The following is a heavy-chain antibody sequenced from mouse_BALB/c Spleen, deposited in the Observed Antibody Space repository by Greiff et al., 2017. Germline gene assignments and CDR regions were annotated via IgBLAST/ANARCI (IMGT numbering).Heavy chain of an antibody. D-gene: IGHD6-1*01. CDR2: ISSGGSYT. Sequence: EVMLVESGGGLVKPGGSLKLSCAASGFTFSSYAMSWVRQTPEKRLEWVATISSGGSYTYYPDRVKGRFTISRDNAKNTLYLQMSSLRSEDTAMYYCARPEPRSTFFAYWGQGTLVTVSA. CDR1: GFTFSSYA. V-gene: IGHV5-9-1*01. CDR3: ARPEPRSTFFAY. J-gene: IGHJ3*01.